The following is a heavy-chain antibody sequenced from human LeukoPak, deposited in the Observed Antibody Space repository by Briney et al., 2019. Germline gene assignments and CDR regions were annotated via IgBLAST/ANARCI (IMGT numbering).Heavy chain of an antibody. CDR2: ISTSGTTI. CDR1: GFTFSDYY. J-gene: IGHJ3*02. V-gene: IGHV3-11*01. Sequence: PGGSLRLSCAASGFTFSDYYMSWIRQAPGKGLEWVSYISTSGTTIYYADSVKGRFTISRDNAENSLYLQLNSLRAEDTAVYYCAREVLAFDIWGQGTMVTVSS. CDR3: AREVLAFDI.